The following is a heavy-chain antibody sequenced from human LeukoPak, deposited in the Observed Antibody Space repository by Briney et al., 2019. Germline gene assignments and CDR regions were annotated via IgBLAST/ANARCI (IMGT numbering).Heavy chain of an antibody. J-gene: IGHJ4*02. V-gene: IGHV3-23*01. CDR3: ARGGYDFWSGYRIDY. CDR1: GFTFSSYA. CDR2: ISGSGGST. D-gene: IGHD3-3*01. Sequence: GGSLRLSCAASGFTFSSYAMSWVRQAPGKGLEWVSAISGSGGSTYYADSVKGRFTISRDNSKNTLSLQMNSLRAEDTAVYYCARGGYDFWSGYRIDYWGQGALVTVSS.